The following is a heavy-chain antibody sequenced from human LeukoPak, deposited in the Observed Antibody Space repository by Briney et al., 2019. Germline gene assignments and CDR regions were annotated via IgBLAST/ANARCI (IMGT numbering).Heavy chain of an antibody. CDR3: AKRVFGSSFDP. D-gene: IGHD3-16*01. Sequence: GGSLRLSCAASGFTFSNYAMSWVRQAPGKGLEWVSAISGSGGSTYDADSVKGRFTISRDNSKNTLYLQMNSLRAEDTAVYYCAKRVFGSSFDPWGQGTLVTVSS. J-gene: IGHJ5*02. CDR1: GFTFSNYA. CDR2: ISGSGGST. V-gene: IGHV3-23*01.